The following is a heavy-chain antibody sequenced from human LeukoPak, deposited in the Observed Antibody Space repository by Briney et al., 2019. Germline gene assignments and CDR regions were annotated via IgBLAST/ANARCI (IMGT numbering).Heavy chain of an antibody. CDR3: ARGRSTDYYDSGGYYYGSPFDY. CDR2: ISAYNGNT. D-gene: IGHD3-22*01. CDR1: GYTFTSYG. V-gene: IGHV1-18*01. J-gene: IGHJ4*02. Sequence: GASVKVSCKASGYTFTSYGISWVRQAPGQGLEWMGWISAYNGNTNYAQKLQGRVTMTTDTSTSTAYMELRSLRSDDTAVYYCARGRSTDYYDSGGYYYGSPFDYWGQGTLVTVSS.